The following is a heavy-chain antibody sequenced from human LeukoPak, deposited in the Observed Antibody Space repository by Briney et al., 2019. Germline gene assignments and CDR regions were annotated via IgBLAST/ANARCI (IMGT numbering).Heavy chain of an antibody. J-gene: IGHJ6*02. V-gene: IGHV4-61*08. CDR2: IYYSGST. CDR1: GASISSGGYY. Sequence: SETLSLTCTVSGASISSGGYYWSWIRQPPGKGLEWIGYIYYSGSTNYNPSLKSRVTISVDTSKNQFSLKLSSVTAADTAVYYCARRAYYGMDVWGQGTTVTVSS. CDR3: ARRAYYGMDV.